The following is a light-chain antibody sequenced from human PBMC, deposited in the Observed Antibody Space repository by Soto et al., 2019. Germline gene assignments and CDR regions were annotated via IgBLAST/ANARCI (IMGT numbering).Light chain of an antibody. V-gene: IGKV3-11*01. Sequence: EIVLTQSPATLSLSAGERATLSCRASQSVNNYLAWYQQKPGKAPRLLIYDASSRATGIPARFSGSGSGTDSTLTISSPEPEAFAVYYCQRRTGFTFGPGTKVDIK. CDR3: QRRTGFT. CDR1: QSVNNY. CDR2: DAS. J-gene: IGKJ3*01.